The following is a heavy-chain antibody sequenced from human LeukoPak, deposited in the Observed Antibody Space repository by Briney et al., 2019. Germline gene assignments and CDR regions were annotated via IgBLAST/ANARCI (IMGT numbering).Heavy chain of an antibody. CDR2: ISGTGTTI. D-gene: IGHD3-22*01. CDR1: GLTFSDYY. Sequence: GGSLRLSCAASGLTFSDYYMTWIRQAPGKGLEWVSSISGTGTTIYSADSVRGRFTVSRDNARNSLFLHMNSLRAEDTAVYYCAVQITMIVVVPYFDYWGQGTLVAVSS. CDR3: AVQITMIVVVPYFDY. V-gene: IGHV3-11*04. J-gene: IGHJ4*02.